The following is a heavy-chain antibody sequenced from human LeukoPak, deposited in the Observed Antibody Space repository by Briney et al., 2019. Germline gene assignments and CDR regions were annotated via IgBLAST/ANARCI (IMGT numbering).Heavy chain of an antibody. CDR1: GGTFSSYA. Sequence: SVKVSCKASGGTFSSYAISWVRQAPGQGLEWMGRIIPILGVANYAQKFQGRVTITADKSTSTAYMELSSLRSEDTAVYYCARMHCSSTSCVFDYWGQGTLVTVCS. V-gene: IGHV1-69*04. D-gene: IGHD2-2*01. CDR3: ARMHCSSTSCVFDY. CDR2: IIPILGVA. J-gene: IGHJ4*02.